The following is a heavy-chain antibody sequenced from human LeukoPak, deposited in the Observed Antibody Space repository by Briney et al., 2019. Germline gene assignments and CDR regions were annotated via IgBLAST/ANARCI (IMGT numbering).Heavy chain of an antibody. CDR3: ARAPYYASSYKLHSFDY. V-gene: IGHV1-2*02. J-gene: IGHJ4*02. Sequence: ASVKVSCEASEYTFTDYDMNWVRQAPGQGLEWMGWINPNSGGTNYARKFQGRVTMTRDTSISTAYMELSRLTSDDAAVYYCARAPYYASSYKLHSFDYWGQGTLVTVSS. CDR2: INPNSGGT. D-gene: IGHD6-6*01. CDR1: EYTFTDYD.